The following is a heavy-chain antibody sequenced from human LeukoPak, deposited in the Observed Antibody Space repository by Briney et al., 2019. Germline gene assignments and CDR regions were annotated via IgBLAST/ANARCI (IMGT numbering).Heavy chain of an antibody. CDR2: IRSKANSYAT. J-gene: IGHJ6*03. D-gene: IGHD2-2*01. CDR1: GFTFSGSA. CDR3: TRRFDCSSTSCRSYYYYMDV. Sequence: GGSLRLSCAASGFTFSGSAMHWVRQASGKGLEWVGRIRSKANSYATAYAASVKGRFTISRDDSKNTAYLQMNSLKTEDTAVYYCTRRFDCSSTSCRSYYYYMDVWGKGTTVTVSS. V-gene: IGHV3-73*01.